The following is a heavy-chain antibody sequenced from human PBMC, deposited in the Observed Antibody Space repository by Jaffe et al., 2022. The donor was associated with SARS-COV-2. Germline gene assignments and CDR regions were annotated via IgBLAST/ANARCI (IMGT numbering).Heavy chain of an antibody. V-gene: IGHV3-11*01. CDR3: MRFFTFASGWYPLGRDD. CDR2: INGSGTMI. D-gene: IGHD6-19*01. CDR1: GFTFSDYY. J-gene: IGHJ4*02. Sequence: QVLLVESGGGLVRPGGSLRLSCAASGFTFSDYYISWIRQAPGKGLEWLSFINGSGTMIRYADSVKGRFAISRDNAKKSVFLQMDSLRVEDTAVYYCMRFFTFASGWYPLGRDDWGQGTLVTVSS.